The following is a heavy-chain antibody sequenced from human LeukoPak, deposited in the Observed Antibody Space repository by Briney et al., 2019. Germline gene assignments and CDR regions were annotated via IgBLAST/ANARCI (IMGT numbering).Heavy chain of an antibody. CDR1: GYTFTGYY. Sequence: ASVKVSCKASGYTFTGYYMHWVRQAPGQGLEWMGWINPNSGGTNYAQKFQGRVTMTRDTSISTAYMELSRLRSDDTAVYYCARGKLRFLEWLPGHWFDPWGQGTLVTVSS. CDR2: INPNSGGT. CDR3: ARGKLRFLEWLPGHWFDP. V-gene: IGHV1-2*02. J-gene: IGHJ5*02. D-gene: IGHD3-3*01.